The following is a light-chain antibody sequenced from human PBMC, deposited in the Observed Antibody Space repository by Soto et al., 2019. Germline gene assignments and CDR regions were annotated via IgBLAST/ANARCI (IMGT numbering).Light chain of an antibody. CDR2: SAS. CDR1: QGIGNF. J-gene: IGKJ1*01. Sequence: DIQMTQSPSSLSASIGDRVTITCRASQGIGNFLAWYQQRPGKAPKLLIYSASTLQSGVPSRFSGSGSGTDFTLTISSLQPEDVATYYCQQCNSPPRTFGQGTKVEIQ. CDR3: QQCNSPPRT. V-gene: IGKV1-27*01.